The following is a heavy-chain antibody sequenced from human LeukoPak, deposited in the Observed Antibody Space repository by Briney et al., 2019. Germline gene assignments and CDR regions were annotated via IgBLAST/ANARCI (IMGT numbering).Heavy chain of an antibody. Sequence: ASVKVSCKASGGTFSSYAISWVRQAPGQGLEWMGRVIPIFGTANYAQKFQGRVTTTTDESTSTAYMELSSLRSEDTAVYYCASSHSSSWYSGLDYWGQGTLVTVSS. CDR1: GGTFSSYA. J-gene: IGHJ4*02. CDR3: ASSHSSSWYSGLDY. D-gene: IGHD6-13*01. CDR2: VIPIFGTA. V-gene: IGHV1-69*05.